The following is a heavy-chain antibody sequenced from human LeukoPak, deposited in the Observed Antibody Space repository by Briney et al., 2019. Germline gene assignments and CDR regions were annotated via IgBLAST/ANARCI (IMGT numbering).Heavy chain of an antibody. D-gene: IGHD3-22*01. CDR1: GGSFSGYY. J-gene: IGHJ4*02. CDR2: INHSGST. Sequence: SETLSLTCAVYGGSFSGYYWSWIRQPPGKGLEWIGEINHSGSTNYNPSLKSRVTISVDTSKNQFSLKLSSVTAADTAVYYCAREGDYYDTSGTLDYWGQGTLVTVSS. V-gene: IGHV4-34*01. CDR3: AREGDYYDTSGTLDY.